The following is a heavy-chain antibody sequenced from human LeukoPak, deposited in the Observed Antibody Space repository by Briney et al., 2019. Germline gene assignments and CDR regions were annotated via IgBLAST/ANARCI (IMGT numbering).Heavy chain of an antibody. V-gene: IGHV3-11*04. CDR1: GFFFSNYY. CDR2: ISADAATV. D-gene: IGHD5-12*01. J-gene: IGHJ4*02. CDR3: ARMYSSGYYGDYFDY. Sequence: GGSLRLFCTPSGFFFSNYYIAWVRQPPGSGLEWISYISADAATVKYADSVEGRFTVSRDNTQNSIYLEMSSLRVDDTAVYYCARMYSSGYYGDYFDYWGQGNLVSVSS.